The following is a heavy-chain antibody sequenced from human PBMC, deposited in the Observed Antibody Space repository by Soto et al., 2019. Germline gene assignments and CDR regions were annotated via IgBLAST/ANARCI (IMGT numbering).Heavy chain of an antibody. CDR3: ARGIADYDFWSGPSGGFGFDY. J-gene: IGHJ4*02. CDR2: ISAYNGNT. CDR1: GYIFTSYG. D-gene: IGHD3-3*01. V-gene: IGHV1-18*01. Sequence: ASVKVSCKASGYIFTSYGISWVRQAPGQGLEWMGWISAYNGNTNYAQKLQGRVTMTTDTSTITAYMELRSLRSDDTAVYYCARGIADYDFWSGPSGGFGFDYWGQGTLVTVSS.